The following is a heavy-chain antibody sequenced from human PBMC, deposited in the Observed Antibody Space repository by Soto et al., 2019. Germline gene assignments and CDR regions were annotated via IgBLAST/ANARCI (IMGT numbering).Heavy chain of an antibody. J-gene: IGHJ4*02. CDR3: EREQSGDFDY. CDR2: IYYSGST. CDR1: TSVSHD. D-gene: IGHD2-21*01. V-gene: IGHV4-61*01. Sequence: TSVSHDGRCIRQPPGKGLEWIGYIYYSGSTNYNPSLKSRVTISVDTSKNQFSLKLSSVTAADTAVYYCEREQSGDFDYWGQGILVTVSS.